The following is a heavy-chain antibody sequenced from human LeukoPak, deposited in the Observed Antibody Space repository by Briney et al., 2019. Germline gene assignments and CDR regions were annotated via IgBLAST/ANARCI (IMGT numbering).Heavy chain of an antibody. CDR1: GFTFSRYS. Sequence: PGGSLRLSCAASGFTFSRYSMNWVRQAPGKGLEWVSYISRSGSTIYYADSVKGRFTISRDNAKNSLYLQMNSLRDEDTAVYYCARDTEHLYFVFDYWGQGTLVTVSS. J-gene: IGHJ4*02. D-gene: IGHD2-2*02. CDR2: ISRSGSTI. V-gene: IGHV3-48*02. CDR3: ARDTEHLYFVFDY.